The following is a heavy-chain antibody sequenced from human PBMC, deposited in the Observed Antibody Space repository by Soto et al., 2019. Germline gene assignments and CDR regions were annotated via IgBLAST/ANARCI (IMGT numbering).Heavy chain of an antibody. CDR3: ARDPMLRYDFWSGYSGGMDV. J-gene: IGHJ6*02. V-gene: IGHV1-3*01. Sequence: QVQLVQSGAKVKKPGASVKVSCKASGYTFTSYAMHWVRQAPGQRLEWMGWINAGNGNTKYSQKFQGRVTSTRDTSASTAYMELSSLRSEDTAVYYCARDPMLRYDFWSGYSGGMDVWGQGTTVTVSS. CDR1: GYTFTSYA. D-gene: IGHD3-3*01. CDR2: INAGNGNT.